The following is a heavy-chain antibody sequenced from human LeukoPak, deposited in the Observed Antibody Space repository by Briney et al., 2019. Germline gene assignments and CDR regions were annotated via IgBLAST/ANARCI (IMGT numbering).Heavy chain of an antibody. Sequence: SETLSLTCTVSGGSIGSYFWSWIRQPLGKRLEWMGYIYYSGTINYNPSLKSRVTMSMDRSKNQFSLKLTSVTAADTAVYYCARETYSYTLGGYSFDLWGRGTLVTVSS. V-gene: IGHV4-59*01. CDR2: IYYSGTI. CDR1: GGSIGSYF. J-gene: IGHJ2*01. D-gene: IGHD3-16*01. CDR3: ARETYSYTLGGYSFDL.